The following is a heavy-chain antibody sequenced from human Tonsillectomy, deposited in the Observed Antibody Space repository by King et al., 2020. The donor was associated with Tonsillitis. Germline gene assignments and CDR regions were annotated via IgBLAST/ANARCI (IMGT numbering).Heavy chain of an antibody. D-gene: IGHD3-22*01. Sequence: VQLVESGGGVVQPGRSLRLSCAASGFTFSSYAMHWVRQAPGKGLEWVAVISYDGSNKYYADSVKGRFTISRDNSKNTLYLQMKSLRAEDTAVYYCARDYYDSACYYLFFWWGQGTLVTVSS. V-gene: IGHV3-30-3*01. CDR2: ISYDGSNK. CDR1: GFTFSSYA. J-gene: IGHJ4*02. CDR3: ARDYYDSACYYLFFW.